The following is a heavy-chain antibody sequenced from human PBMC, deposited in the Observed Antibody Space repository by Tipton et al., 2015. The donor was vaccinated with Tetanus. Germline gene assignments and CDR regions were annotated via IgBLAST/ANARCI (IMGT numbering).Heavy chain of an antibody. D-gene: IGHD6-19*01. Sequence: TLSLTCTVSGASISSSRRFDCGWIRQPPGKGLEWIGTISYSGSTSYSPSLKSRVSILGDTSKNQFSLNLTSVTAADTAIYYCASPIKQWLVPLDLWGQGILVTVSS. CDR2: ISYSGST. CDR1: GASISSSRRFD. CDR3: ASPIKQWLVPLDL. V-gene: IGHV4-39*07. J-gene: IGHJ5*02.